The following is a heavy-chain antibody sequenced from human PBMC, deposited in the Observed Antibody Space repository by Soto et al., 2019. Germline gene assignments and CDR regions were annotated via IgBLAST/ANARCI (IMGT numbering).Heavy chain of an antibody. V-gene: IGHV2-26*01. D-gene: IGHD6-19*01. CDR1: GFSLSYAGMG. CDR3: ARIPHRSGWAGFDQ. Sequence: QVTLRESGPVKVKTTETLTLTCSVSGFSLSYAGMGVSWIRQPPGKALEWLAHIFSNDEKSYSTSLKSRLSISKDPSNSQVVLTMTNMDPVDTATYYCARIPHRSGWAGFDQWGQGTLVTVSS. J-gene: IGHJ4*02. CDR2: IFSNDEK.